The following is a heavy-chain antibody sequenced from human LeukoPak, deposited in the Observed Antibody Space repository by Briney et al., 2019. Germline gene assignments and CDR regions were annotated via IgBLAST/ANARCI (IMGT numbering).Heavy chain of an antibody. D-gene: IGHD3-22*01. V-gene: IGHV3-11*01. CDR1: GFTFSDYY. CDR2: ISSSGSTI. J-gene: IGHJ4*02. Sequence: GGSLRLSCAASGFTFSDYYMSWIRQAPGKGLEWVSYISSSGSTIYYADSVKGRFTISRDNAKNSLYLQMNSLRAEDTAVYYCARDYYDGSGYYYFDYWGQGTLVTVSS. CDR3: ARDYYDGSGYYYFDY.